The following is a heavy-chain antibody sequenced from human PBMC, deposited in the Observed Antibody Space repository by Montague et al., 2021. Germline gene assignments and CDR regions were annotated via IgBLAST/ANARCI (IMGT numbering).Heavy chain of an antibody. CDR3: AKQYLEDS. V-gene: IGHV3-74*01. Sequence: SLRLSCAASGFTFSSYWMHWVRQAPGKGLVWVSRISTDGSSTTYADSVKGRFTTSRDNAKNMLYLQMNSLRAEDTAVYYCAKQYLEDSWGQGTLVTVSS. D-gene: IGHD6-13*01. CDR2: ISTDGSST. J-gene: IGHJ5*02. CDR1: GFTFSSYW.